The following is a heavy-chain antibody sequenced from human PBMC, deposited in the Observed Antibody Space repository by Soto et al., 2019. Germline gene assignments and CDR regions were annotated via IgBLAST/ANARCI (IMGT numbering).Heavy chain of an antibody. CDR3: AKGRGYGSSTSCYVGRDY. Sequence: EVQLLESGGGLVQPGGSLRLSCAASGFTFSSYAMSWVRQAPGKGLEWVSAISGSGGSTYYADSVKGRFTISRDNSKNTLYLQMNSLRAEDTAVYYCAKGRGYGSSTSCYVGRDYWGQGTLVTVSS. V-gene: IGHV3-23*01. J-gene: IGHJ4*02. CDR2: ISGSGGST. D-gene: IGHD2-2*01. CDR1: GFTFSSYA.